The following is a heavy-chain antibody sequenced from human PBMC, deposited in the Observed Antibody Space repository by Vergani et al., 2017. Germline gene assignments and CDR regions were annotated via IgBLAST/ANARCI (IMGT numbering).Heavy chain of an antibody. Sequence: QVQLQQWGAGLLKPSETLSLTCAVYGGSFSGYYWSWIRQPPGKGLEWIGEINNSGSTNYNPSLKSLVTISVDTSKNQFSLKLSSVTAADTAVYYCARVTGISNYFDYWGQGTLVTVSS. V-gene: IGHV4-34*01. CDR3: ARVTGISNYFDY. CDR2: INNSGST. CDR1: GGSFSGYY. J-gene: IGHJ4*02. D-gene: IGHD3-10*01.